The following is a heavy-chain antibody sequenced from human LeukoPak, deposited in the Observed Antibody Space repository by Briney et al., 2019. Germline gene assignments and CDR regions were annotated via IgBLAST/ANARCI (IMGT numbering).Heavy chain of an antibody. V-gene: IGHV4-34*01. J-gene: IGHJ4*02. CDR2: INHSGST. D-gene: IGHD3-22*01. CDR3: ACRKSGYIRRGYFDY. Sequence: PSETLSLTCAVYGGSFSGYYWSWIRQPPGKGLEWVGEINHSGSTNYNPSLKSRVTISVDTSKNQFSLKLSSVTAADTAVYYCACRKSGYIRRGYFDYWGQGTLVTVSS. CDR1: GGSFSGYY.